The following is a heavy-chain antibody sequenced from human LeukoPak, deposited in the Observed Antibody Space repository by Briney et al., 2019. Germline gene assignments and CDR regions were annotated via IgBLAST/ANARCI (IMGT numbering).Heavy chain of an antibody. J-gene: IGHJ4*02. CDR2: INPNSGGT. Sequence: ASVKVSCKASGYTFTGYYVHWVRQAPGQGLEWMGWINPNSGGTKYAQKFQGRVTMTRDTSISTAYMELSRLRSDDTAVYYCAIPLYSSSSGFDYWGRGTLVTVSS. CDR3: AIPLYSSSSGFDY. CDR1: GYTFTGYY. D-gene: IGHD6-6*01. V-gene: IGHV1-2*02.